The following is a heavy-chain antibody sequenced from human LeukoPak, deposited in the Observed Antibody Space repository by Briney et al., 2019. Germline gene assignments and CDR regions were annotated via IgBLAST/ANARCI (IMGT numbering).Heavy chain of an antibody. Sequence: ASVKVSCKASGNTCSSYFIHWVRQAPGHGLEWMGIISPSGGTTSYAQEFQGRVTMTRDTSTSTVYMELSSLRSEDTAVYYCGRVTLYAFDIWGQGTMVTVSS. D-gene: IGHD4-23*01. CDR3: GRVTLYAFDI. CDR2: ISPSGGTT. J-gene: IGHJ3*02. V-gene: IGHV1-46*01. CDR1: GNTCSSYF.